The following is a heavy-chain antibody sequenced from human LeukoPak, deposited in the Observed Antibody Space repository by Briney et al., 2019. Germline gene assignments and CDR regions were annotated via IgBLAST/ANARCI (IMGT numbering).Heavy chain of an antibody. CDR2: IYYTGST. CDR1: GGSISYYY. Sequence: SETLSPTCTVSGGSISYYYWTWIRHSPGKGLEWIGQIYYTGSTYYNPSLERRVTISLDTSRIQFSLIMTSVTAADTAVYYCARGGTYNDILSFDPWGQGTLVTVSS. V-gene: IGHV4-59*01. D-gene: IGHD3-9*01. CDR3: ARGGTYNDILSFDP. J-gene: IGHJ5*02.